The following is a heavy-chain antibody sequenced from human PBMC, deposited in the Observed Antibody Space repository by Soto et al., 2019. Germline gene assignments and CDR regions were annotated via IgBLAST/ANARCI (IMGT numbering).Heavy chain of an antibody. CDR1: GFTFSFYA. CDR2: IGGSGGST. V-gene: IGHV3-23*01. Sequence: GGSLILSCAASGFTFSFYAMSWVRQAPGKGLEWVSAIGGSGGSTYYADSVKGRFTISRDNSKNTLSLQMTSLRAEDTAVYYCATPGYSCYWYVNYWGQGTRVTVS. CDR3: ATPGYSCYWYVNY. D-gene: IGHD2-15*01. J-gene: IGHJ4*02.